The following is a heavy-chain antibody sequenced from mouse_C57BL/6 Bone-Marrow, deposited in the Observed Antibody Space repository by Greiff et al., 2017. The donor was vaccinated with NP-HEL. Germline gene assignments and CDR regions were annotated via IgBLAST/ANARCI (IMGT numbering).Heavy chain of an antibody. D-gene: IGHD1-1*01. J-gene: IGHJ3*01. CDR1: GFNIKDDY. Sequence: EVKLVESGAELVRPGASVKLSCTASGFNIKDDYMHWVKQRPEQGLEWIGWIDPENGDTEYASKFQGKATITADTSSNTAYLQLSSLTSEDTAVYYCTTPYYYGRPAWFAYWGQGTLVTVSA. CDR3: TTPYYYGRPAWFAY. CDR2: IDPENGDT. V-gene: IGHV14-4*01.